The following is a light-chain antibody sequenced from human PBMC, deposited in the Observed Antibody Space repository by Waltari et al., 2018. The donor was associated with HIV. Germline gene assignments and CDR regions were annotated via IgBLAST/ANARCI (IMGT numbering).Light chain of an antibody. V-gene: IGKV3-20*01. Sequence: EIVLTQSPGTPSLSPGERVPLSCRASQSVSSSYLAWYQQKPGQAPRLLIYGASTRATGIPDRFSGSGSGTDFTLTISRLEPEDFAMYYCQQYGSSPRTFGQGTKVEIK. CDR1: QSVSSSY. CDR2: GAS. J-gene: IGKJ1*01. CDR3: QQYGSSPRT.